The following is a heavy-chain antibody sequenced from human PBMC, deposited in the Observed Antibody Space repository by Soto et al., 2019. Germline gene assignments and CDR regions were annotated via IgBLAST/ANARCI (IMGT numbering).Heavy chain of an antibody. CDR1: GYTFTSYG. J-gene: IGHJ4*02. CDR3: ARGGFAYGYLDF. CDR2: ISTYNVDT. V-gene: IGHV1-18*01. Sequence: QVHLVQSGAEVKKPGASLKVSCQSSGYTFTSYGIVWVRQAPGQGLEWMGWISTYNVDTKYAQKFQGRVTMITDTSTTTADMELPSLTSDDTAMYYCARGGFAYGYLDFWGQGALGTVSS. D-gene: IGHD5-18*01.